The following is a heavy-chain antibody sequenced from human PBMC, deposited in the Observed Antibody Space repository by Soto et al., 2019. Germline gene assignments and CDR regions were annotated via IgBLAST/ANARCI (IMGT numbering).Heavy chain of an antibody. CDR2: ISGSGDST. V-gene: IGHV3-23*01. D-gene: IGHD2-15*01. CDR3: AKDRRGARTPGAEFDY. Sequence: XGSLRLSCATSGFTFSSYAMSWVRQAPGKGLEWVSAISGSGDSTYYVDSVKGRFTISRDNPKNTLYLQLNNLRAEDTALYFCAKDRRGARTPGAEFDYWGQGTLVTSPQ. J-gene: IGHJ4*02. CDR1: GFTFSSYA.